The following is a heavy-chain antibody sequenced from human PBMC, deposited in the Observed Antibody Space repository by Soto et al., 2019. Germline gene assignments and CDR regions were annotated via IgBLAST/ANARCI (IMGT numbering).Heavy chain of an antibody. CDR3: AKAISGQLDVQDFDY. Sequence: EVQLLESGGGLVQPGGSLRLSCAASGFRFTIYAMSWVRQAPGKGLEWVSTISGSGATTYYTDSVKGRFTISRDNSRNTLYLQMNSLRADDTAVYYCAKAISGQLDVQDFDYWGQGTLVTVSS. CDR2: ISGSGATT. D-gene: IGHD5-18*01. V-gene: IGHV3-23*01. CDR1: GFRFTIYA. J-gene: IGHJ4*02.